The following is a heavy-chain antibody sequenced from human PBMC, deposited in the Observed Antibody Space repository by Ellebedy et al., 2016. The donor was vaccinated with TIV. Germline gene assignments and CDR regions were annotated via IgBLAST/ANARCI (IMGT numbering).Heavy chain of an antibody. D-gene: IGHD2-8*01. Sequence: PGGSLRLSCAASGFTVSGNYMSRVRQAPGKGLEWVSIIYSGGSTYYADSVKGRFTISRDNSKNTVYLQMNSLRVEDTAVYYCAREVYSFTWFDCWGQGTLVTVSS. J-gene: IGHJ4*02. CDR2: IYSGGST. CDR3: AREVYSFTWFDC. CDR1: GFTVSGNY. V-gene: IGHV3-53*01.